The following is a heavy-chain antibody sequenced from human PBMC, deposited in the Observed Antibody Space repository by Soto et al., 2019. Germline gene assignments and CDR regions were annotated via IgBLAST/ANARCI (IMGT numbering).Heavy chain of an antibody. V-gene: IGHV1-2*04. CDR3: GRDVNGHPPGGMDV. J-gene: IGHJ6*02. Sequence: ASVKVSCKASGYTFKDDYIYWVRQAPGQGLEWVRWISPNSGGSNYAHKFQGWVTLTRDTSTSTVYMELSRLKSEDTAVYYCGRDVNGHPPGGMDVWGQGTTVTVSS. CDR2: ISPNSGGS. CDR1: GYTFKDDY. D-gene: IGHD3-16*01.